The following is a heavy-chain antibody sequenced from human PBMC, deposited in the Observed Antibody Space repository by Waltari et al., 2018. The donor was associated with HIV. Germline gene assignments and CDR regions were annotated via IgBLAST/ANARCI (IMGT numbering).Heavy chain of an antibody. CDR2: IKSKTDGGTT. CDR3: TTGKGRDGYNFYYY. V-gene: IGHV3-15*01. J-gene: IGHJ4*02. CDR1: GFTFSNAW. Sequence: EVQLVESGGGLVKPGGSLRLSCAASGFTFSNAWMSWVRQAPGKGLEWVGRIKSKTDGGTTDYAAPVKGRFTISRDDSKNTLYLQMNSLKTEDTAVYYCTTGKGRDGYNFYYYWGQGTLVTVSS. D-gene: IGHD5-12*01.